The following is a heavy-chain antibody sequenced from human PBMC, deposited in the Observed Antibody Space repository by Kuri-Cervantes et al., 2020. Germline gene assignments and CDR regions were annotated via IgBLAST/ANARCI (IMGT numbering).Heavy chain of an antibody. D-gene: IGHD4-11*01. CDR1: GFSFSNYA. CDR2: IEFDEGNK. J-gene: IGHJ4*02. CDR3: AKDPAVTTPWGFFDS. Sequence: GESLKISCAASGFSFSNYAMYWVRQPPGKGLEWVAFIEFDEGNKHYADSVKGRFTISRDNSKNTLYLRMKSLRADDTAMYYCAKDPAVTTPWGFFDSWGLGTLVTVSS. V-gene: IGHV3-30*02.